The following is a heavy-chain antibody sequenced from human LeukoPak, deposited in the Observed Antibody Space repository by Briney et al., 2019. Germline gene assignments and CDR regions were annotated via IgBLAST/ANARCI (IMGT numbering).Heavy chain of an antibody. CDR2: IYSGGST. CDR3: ARPHIVAVTATDGWFDP. J-gene: IGHJ5*02. CDR1: GFTVSSNY. Sequence: GGSLRLFCAASGFTVSSNYMSWVRQAPGKGLEWVSVIYSGGSTYYADSVKGTFTISRDNSKNTLYLQMNSLRAEDTAVYYCARPHIVAVTATDGWFDPWGQGTLVTVSS. V-gene: IGHV3-66*01. D-gene: IGHD2-21*02.